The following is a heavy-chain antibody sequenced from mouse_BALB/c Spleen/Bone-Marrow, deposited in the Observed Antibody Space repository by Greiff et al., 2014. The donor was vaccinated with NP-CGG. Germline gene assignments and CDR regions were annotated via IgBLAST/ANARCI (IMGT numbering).Heavy chain of an antibody. J-gene: IGHJ2*01. CDR3: ARGGNYAGYYFDY. D-gene: IGHD2-1*01. V-gene: IGHV1-87*01. CDR2: IYPGDGDT. Sequence: QVQLKQSGAELARPGASVKLSCKASGYTFTSYWKQWVKQRPGQGLEWIGAIYPGDGDTRYTQKFKGKATLTADKSSSTAYMQLSSLASEDSAVYYCARGGNYAGYYFDYWGQGTTLTVSS. CDR1: GYTFTSYW.